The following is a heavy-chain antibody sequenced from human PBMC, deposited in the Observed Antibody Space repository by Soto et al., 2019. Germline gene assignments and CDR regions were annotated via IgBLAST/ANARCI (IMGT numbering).Heavy chain of an antibody. CDR2: IIPIFGTA. D-gene: IGHD6-13*01. V-gene: IGHV1-69*06. Sequence: GASVQVSCKASGGTFSSYAISWVRQAPGQGLEWMGGIIPIFGTANYAQKFQGRVTITADKSTSTAYMELSSLRSEDTAVYYCARGGQQLVFTWFDPWGQGTLVTVSS. CDR3: ARGGQQLVFTWFDP. J-gene: IGHJ5*02. CDR1: GGTFSSYA.